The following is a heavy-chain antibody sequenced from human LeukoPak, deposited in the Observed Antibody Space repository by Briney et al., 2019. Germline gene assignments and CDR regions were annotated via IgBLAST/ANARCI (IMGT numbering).Heavy chain of an antibody. CDR1: GFTFSDYY. CDR2: ISSSGSTI. D-gene: IGHD2-2*01. V-gene: IGHV3-11*01. CDR3: ATGADYCSTTGCHN. J-gene: IGHJ4*02. Sequence: GGSLRLSCAASGFTFSDYYMSWIRQAPGKGLEWVSYISSSGSTIYYADSVKGRFTISRDNAKNSLYLQMNSLKTEDTAVYYCATGADYCSTTGCHNWGQGTLVTVSS.